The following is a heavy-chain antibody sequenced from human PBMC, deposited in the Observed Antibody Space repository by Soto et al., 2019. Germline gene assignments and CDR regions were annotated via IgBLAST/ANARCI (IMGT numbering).Heavy chain of an antibody. D-gene: IGHD3-3*01. CDR3: ARGPRNLRFLEWFSDDAFDI. J-gene: IGHJ3*02. V-gene: IGHV1-18*01. CDR2: ISAYNGNT. Sequence: ASVKVSCKASGYTFTSYGSSWVRQAPGQGLEWMGWISAYNGNTNYAQKLQGRVTMTTDTSTSTAYMELRSLRSDDTAVYYCARGPRNLRFLEWFSDDAFDIWGQGTLVTVSS. CDR1: GYTFTSYG.